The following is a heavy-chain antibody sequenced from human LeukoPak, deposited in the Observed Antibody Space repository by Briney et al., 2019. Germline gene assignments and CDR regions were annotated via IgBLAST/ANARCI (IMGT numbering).Heavy chain of an antibody. CDR2: LNGATGVT. J-gene: IGHJ4*02. CDR1: GLTFSTHA. V-gene: IGHV3-23*01. Sequence: GGSLRLSCAASGLTFSTHAMIWVWVRQAPGKGLEWVSALNGATGVTYYADSVKGRFALSRDSSDSTLYLQMNSLRDEDTAMYHCAIKDGLSGGWYWGYRGQGTQVAVSS. CDR3: AIKDGLSGGWYWGY. D-gene: IGHD6-19*01.